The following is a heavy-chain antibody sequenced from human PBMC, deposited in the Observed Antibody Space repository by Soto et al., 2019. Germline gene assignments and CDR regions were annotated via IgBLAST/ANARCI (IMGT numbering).Heavy chain of an antibody. CDR3: ARDLEWLLTFDY. D-gene: IGHD3-3*01. J-gene: IGHJ4*02. CDR1: GGSFSGYY. CDR2: INHSGST. Sequence: ETLSLTCAVYGGSFSGYYWSWIRQPPGKGLEWIGEINHSGSTNYNPSLKSRVTISVDTSKNQFSLKLSSVTAADTAVYYCARDLEWLLTFDYWGQGTLVTVSS. V-gene: IGHV4-34*01.